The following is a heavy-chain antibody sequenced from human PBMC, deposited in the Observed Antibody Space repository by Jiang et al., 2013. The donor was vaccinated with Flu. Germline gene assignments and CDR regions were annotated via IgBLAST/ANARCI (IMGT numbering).Heavy chain of an antibody. CDR2: LYYSGGT. V-gene: IGHV4-59*08. Sequence: GPGLVKPSETLSLTCTVSGGSISSYYWSWIRQPPGKGLEWIGYLYYSGGTNYNPSLKSRVTTSVDTSKNQFSLKLSSVTAADTAVYYCAGSTGGDARWFDPWGQGTLVTVSS. D-gene: IGHD2-8*02. CDR3: AGSTGGDARWFDP. J-gene: IGHJ5*02. CDR1: GGSISSYY.